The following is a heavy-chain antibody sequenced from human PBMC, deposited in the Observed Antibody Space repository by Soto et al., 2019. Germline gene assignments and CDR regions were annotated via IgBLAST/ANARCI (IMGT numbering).Heavy chain of an antibody. CDR3: ARDREGSGWYFRYYYYYGMDV. D-gene: IGHD6-19*01. Sequence: ASVKVCCEASCYTFTSYGISWVRQAPGQGLEWMGWISAYNGNTNYAQKLQGRVTMTTDTSTSTAYMELRSLRSDDTAVYYCARDREGSGWYFRYYYYYGMDVWGQGTTVTVSS. J-gene: IGHJ6*02. V-gene: IGHV1-18*04. CDR2: ISAYNGNT. CDR1: CYTFTSYG.